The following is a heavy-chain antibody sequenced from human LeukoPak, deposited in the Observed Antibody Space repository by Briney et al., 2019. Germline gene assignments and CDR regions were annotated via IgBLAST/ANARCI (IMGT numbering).Heavy chain of an antibody. CDR2: ITWNSDSI. Sequence: GGSLRLSCAASGFTFDDYAMHWVRQVPGKGLEWVSGITWNSDSIGYADSVKGRFTISRDNAKNSLYLQMNSLRAEDTALYYCAKELLAAAGSFDAFDIWGQGTMVTVSS. V-gene: IGHV3-9*01. J-gene: IGHJ3*02. CDR1: GFTFDDYA. CDR3: AKELLAAAGSFDAFDI. D-gene: IGHD6-13*01.